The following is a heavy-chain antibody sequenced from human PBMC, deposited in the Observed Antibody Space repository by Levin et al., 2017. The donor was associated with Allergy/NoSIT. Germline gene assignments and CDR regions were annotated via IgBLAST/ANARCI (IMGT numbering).Heavy chain of an antibody. CDR3: TRDIFRGYSVGSKFEVYCVDV. V-gene: IGHV3-9*01. Sequence: SLKISCEASGFIFEDYAMPWVRQVPGKGLEWVAGRSWSSHSLCYADSVKGRFTISRDNAKTPLYLQMYSLRFEDTALYYCTRDIFRGYSVGSKFEVYCVDVSGDGTAVTV. J-gene: IGHJ6*02. CDR1: GFIFEDYA. CDR2: RSWSSHSL. D-gene: IGHD5-18*01.